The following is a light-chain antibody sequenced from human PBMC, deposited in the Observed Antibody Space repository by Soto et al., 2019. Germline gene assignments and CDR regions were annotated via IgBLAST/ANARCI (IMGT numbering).Light chain of an antibody. CDR3: AAWDDSLNARGV. CDR1: RSNIGSNA. Sequence: QSVLTQPPSASGTPGQRVTISCSGSRSNIGSNAVSWYQQLPGTTPKLLIYNDNQRPSGVPDRFSASKSGTSASLAISGLQSEDEADYYCAAWDDSLNARGVFGGGTKLTVL. CDR2: NDN. J-gene: IGLJ3*02. V-gene: IGLV1-44*01.